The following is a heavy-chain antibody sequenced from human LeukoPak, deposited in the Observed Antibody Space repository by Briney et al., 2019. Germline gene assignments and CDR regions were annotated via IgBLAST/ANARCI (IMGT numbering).Heavy chain of an antibody. D-gene: IGHD3-10*01. V-gene: IGHV3-9*01. CDR3: AKDYHYGSGSYLLGY. J-gene: IGHJ4*02. Sequence: GRSLRLSCAASGFTFDDYAMHWVRQAPGKGLDGVSGISWNSGSIGYADSVKGRFTISRDNAKNSLYLQMNSLRAEDTALYYCAKDYHYGSGSYLLGYWGQGTLVTVSS. CDR2: ISWNSGSI. CDR1: GFTFDDYA.